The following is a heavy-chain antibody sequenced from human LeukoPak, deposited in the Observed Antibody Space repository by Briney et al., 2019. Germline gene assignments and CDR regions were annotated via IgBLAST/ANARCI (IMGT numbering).Heavy chain of an antibody. CDR2: INHSGST. CDR1: GGSFSGYY. Sequence: SETLSLTCAVYGGSFSGYYWSWIRQPPGKGLEWIGEINHSGSTNYNPSLKSRVTISVDTSKNQFSLKLSSVTAADTAVYYCASGKNTYYYDSSNDLDYWGQGTLVTVSS. CDR3: ASGKNTYYYDSSNDLDY. V-gene: IGHV4-34*01. J-gene: IGHJ4*02. D-gene: IGHD3-22*01.